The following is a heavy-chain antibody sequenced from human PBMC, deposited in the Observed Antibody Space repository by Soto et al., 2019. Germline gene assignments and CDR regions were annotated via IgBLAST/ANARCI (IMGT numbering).Heavy chain of an antibody. CDR1: GFVFSASA. CDR3: ARYDTFDY. D-gene: IGHD3-9*01. V-gene: IGHV3-73*01. Sequence: GGSLRLSCAASGFVFSASAMHWVRQAPGKRPEWVGRIRSEAHSYATGYSASLKGRFTISRDDSRNTAYLQMTGLETGDTAVYYCARYDTFDYWGQGT. CDR2: IRSEAHSYAT. J-gene: IGHJ4*02.